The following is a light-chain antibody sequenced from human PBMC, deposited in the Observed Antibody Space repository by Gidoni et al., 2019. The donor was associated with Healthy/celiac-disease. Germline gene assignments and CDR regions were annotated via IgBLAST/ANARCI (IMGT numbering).Light chain of an antibody. Sequence: DSQMTKSPSSLSASVGDRVTITCRASQSISSYLNWYQQKPGKAHKLLIYAASRLQSGVPSRFSGSGSGTDFTLTIIRLQPEYFAPYYCQPSYRTPLTFGGGTKVEIK. V-gene: IGKV1-39*01. CDR3: QPSYRTPLT. J-gene: IGKJ4*01. CDR1: QSISSY. CDR2: AAS.